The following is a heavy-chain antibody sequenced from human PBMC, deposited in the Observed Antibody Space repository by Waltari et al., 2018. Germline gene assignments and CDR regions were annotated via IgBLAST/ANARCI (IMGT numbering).Heavy chain of an antibody. CDR3: AKEKKAYFDY. CDR2: MRGSGGST. Sequence: EVQLLASGGGLVQPGGSLSLSCAASGFPFSSYSMSWVRQAPGKGLEWVSAMRGSGGSTYYADSVKGRFTISRDNSKNTLYLQMNSLRAENTAVYYCAKEKKAYFDYWGQGTLVTVSS. CDR1: GFPFSSYS. J-gene: IGHJ4*02. V-gene: IGHV3-23*01.